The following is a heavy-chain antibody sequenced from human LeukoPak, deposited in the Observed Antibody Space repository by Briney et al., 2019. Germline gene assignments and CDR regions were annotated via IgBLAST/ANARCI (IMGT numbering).Heavy chain of an antibody. J-gene: IGHJ4*02. V-gene: IGHV1-2*02. Sequence: ASVKVSCKASGYTFTGYYMHWVRQAPGHGLEWIGWINPNSGGTNYAQKFQGRVTMTRDTSISTAYMELSRLRSDDTAVYYCARDGPRSGYYNGDFDYWGQGTLVTVSS. CDR3: ARDGPRSGYYNGDFDY. CDR2: INPNSGGT. CDR1: GYTFTGYY. D-gene: IGHD3-22*01.